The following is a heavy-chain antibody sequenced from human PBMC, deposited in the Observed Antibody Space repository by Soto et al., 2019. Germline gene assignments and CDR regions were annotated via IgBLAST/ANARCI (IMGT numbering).Heavy chain of an antibody. CDR1: GFSLTTPGVS. D-gene: IGHD6-19*01. J-gene: IGHJ4*02. Sequence: QITLKESGPTLVKPTQTLTLTCTFSGFSLTTPGVSVGWISQPPGKALEWLGLLYWDDDKRYSPALTTRLTFSKDAAKSHFVLTLTNVDTVDTATFYPAPNSHSAVAGTFYFASWGQATLVPASP. CDR3: APNSHSAVAGTFYFAS. V-gene: IGHV2-5*02. CDR2: LYWDDDK.